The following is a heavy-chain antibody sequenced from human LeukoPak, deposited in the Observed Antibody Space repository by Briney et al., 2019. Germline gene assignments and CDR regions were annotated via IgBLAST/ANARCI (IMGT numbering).Heavy chain of an antibody. D-gene: IGHD2-15*01. CDR3: ARDHRWYCSGGSCYSSAFDI. J-gene: IGHJ3*02. CDR1: GFTFSSYA. Sequence: QPGRSLRLSCAASGFTFSSYAMHWVRQAPGKGLEWVAVISYDGSNKYYADSVKGGFTISRENSKNTLYVEMNSLRAEDTAVYYCARDHRWYCSGGSCYSSAFDIWGQGTMVTVSS. V-gene: IGHV3-30-3*01. CDR2: ISYDGSNK.